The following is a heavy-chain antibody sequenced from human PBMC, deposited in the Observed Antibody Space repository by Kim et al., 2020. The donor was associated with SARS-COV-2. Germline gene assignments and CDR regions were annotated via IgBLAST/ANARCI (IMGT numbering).Heavy chain of an antibody. CDR1: GFTFSASA. V-gene: IGHV3-73*01. CDR2: IRSKPNNYAT. Sequence: GGSLRLSCAASGFTFSASAMHWVRQASGKGLEWVGRIRSKPNNYATSYAASVTGRFTISRDDSTNTVYLQMDSLKTDDTAVYFCSRHSGKHGDRGFDNWGQGTPVPVSS. CDR3: SRHSGKHGDRGFDN. D-gene: IGHD4-17*01. J-gene: IGHJ4*02.